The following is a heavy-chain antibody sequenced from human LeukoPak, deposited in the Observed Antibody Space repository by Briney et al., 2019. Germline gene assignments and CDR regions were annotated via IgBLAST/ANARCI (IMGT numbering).Heavy chain of an antibody. Sequence: PSETLSLTCTVSGGSISSYYWSWIRQPPGKGLEWIGYIYYSGSTNYSPSLKSRVTMSVDTSKNQFSLKLSSVTAADTAVYYCASRPGYDFWSGYNYWGQGTLVTVSS. CDR1: GGSISSYY. V-gene: IGHV4-59*12. CDR3: ASRPGYDFWSGYNY. D-gene: IGHD3-3*01. J-gene: IGHJ4*02. CDR2: IYYSGST.